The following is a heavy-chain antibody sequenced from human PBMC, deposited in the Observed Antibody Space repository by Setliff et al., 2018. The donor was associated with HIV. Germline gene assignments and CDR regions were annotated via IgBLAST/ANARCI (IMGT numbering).Heavy chain of an antibody. CDR2: ISWDGGST. CDR1: GFTFDDYA. J-gene: IGHJ4*02. Sequence: LRLSCAASGFTFDDYAMHWVRQAPGKGLEWVSLISWDGGSTYYVDSVKGRFTISRDNAKNSVYLQMNSLRVEDTAMYYCTKDHLSGWASDCWGQGTLVTVSS. D-gene: IGHD6-19*01. V-gene: IGHV3-43D*03. CDR3: TKDHLSGWASDC.